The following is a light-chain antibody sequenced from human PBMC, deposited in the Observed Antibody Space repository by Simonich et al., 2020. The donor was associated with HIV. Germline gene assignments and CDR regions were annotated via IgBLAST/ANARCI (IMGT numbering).Light chain of an antibody. CDR1: QSVLYSSNNKDY. CDR3: QQYYSAPIT. Sequence: DIVMTQSPDSLAVSLGERATINCKSSQSVLYSSNNKDYLAWYQQKPGQPPNLLIYWASTRESGVPDRFSGSGSETDFTLTISSLQAEDVAVYYCQQYYSAPITFGGGTKVEIK. V-gene: IGKV4-1*01. CDR2: WAS. J-gene: IGKJ4*01.